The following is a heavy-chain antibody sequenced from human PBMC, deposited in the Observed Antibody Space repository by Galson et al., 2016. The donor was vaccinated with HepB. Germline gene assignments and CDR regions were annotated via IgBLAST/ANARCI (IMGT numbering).Heavy chain of an antibody. J-gene: IGHJ5*02. V-gene: IGHV4-59*01. D-gene: IGHD4-17*01. CDR3: ARDRTTRGFDP. CDR1: GGSISSYY. CDR2: IYYNGST. Sequence: SETLSLTCTVSGGSISSYYWSWIRQPPGKGLEWIGYIYYNGSTNYNPSLKSRVTISVDTSKNQFSLKLTSVTAADTAVHYCARDRTTRGFDPWGQGTLVTVSS.